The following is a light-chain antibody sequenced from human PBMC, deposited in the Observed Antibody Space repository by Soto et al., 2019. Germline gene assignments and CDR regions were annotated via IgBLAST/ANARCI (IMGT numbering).Light chain of an antibody. CDR3: SSYISSTFVV. CDR1: SRDVGGYNY. V-gene: IGLV2-14*01. CDR2: EVS. J-gene: IGLJ2*01. Sequence: QSALTQPVSVSGSPGQSITISCTGTSRDVGGYNYVSWHQQHPGKAPKVIITEVSNRPSGVSNRFSGSKSGNTASLTISGLQAEDEADYYCSSYISSTFVVFGGGTKLTVL.